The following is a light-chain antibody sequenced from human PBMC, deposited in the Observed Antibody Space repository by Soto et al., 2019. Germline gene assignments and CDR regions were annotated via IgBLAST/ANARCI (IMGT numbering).Light chain of an antibody. J-gene: IGLJ3*02. CDR3: SSSAGIYHYLV. CDR1: SSNIGAGYD. CDR2: SNV. V-gene: IGLV1-40*01. Sequence: QSVLTQPPSVSGAPGQRVTISCTGNSSNIGAGYDVHWYQQFPGTAPKVLIYSNVHRPSGVPDRFSASRSGASASLAITGLQAEDEADYYCSSSAGIYHYLVFGGGTQLTVL.